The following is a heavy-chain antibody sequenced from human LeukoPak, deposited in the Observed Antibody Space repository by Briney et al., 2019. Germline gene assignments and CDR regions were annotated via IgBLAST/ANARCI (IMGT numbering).Heavy chain of an antibody. J-gene: IGHJ3*02. CDR2: ISAYNGNT. D-gene: IGHD2-2*01. Sequence: ASVKVSCKASGYTFTSYGISWVRQAPGQGLEWMGLISAYNGNTNYAQKLQGRVTMTTDTSTSTAYMELRSLRSDDTAVYYCARDLFQVVPAAMGLGAFDIWGQGTMVTVSS. CDR1: GYTFTSYG. V-gene: IGHV1-18*04. CDR3: ARDLFQVVPAAMGLGAFDI.